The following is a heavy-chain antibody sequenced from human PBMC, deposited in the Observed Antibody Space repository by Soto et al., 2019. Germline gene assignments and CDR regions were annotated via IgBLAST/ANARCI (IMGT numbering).Heavy chain of an antibody. J-gene: IGHJ4*02. D-gene: IGHD2-15*01. CDR1: GFSLSTHGVA. V-gene: IGHV2-5*02. CDR2: IYWDDDK. CDR3: AHAMLFCTGGSCSTYFES. Sequence: QITLKESGPTLVKPTQTLTLTCTFSGFSLSTHGVAVGWIRQPAGKALEWLALIYWDDDKYYSASLNSRLISTKDTSKNQVVLTIINMDPVDTATYSCAHAMLFCTGGSCSTYFESWGQGTLVTVSS.